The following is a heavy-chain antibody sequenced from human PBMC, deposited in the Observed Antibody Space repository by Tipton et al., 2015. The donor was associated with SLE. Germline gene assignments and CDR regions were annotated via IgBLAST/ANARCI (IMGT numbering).Heavy chain of an antibody. CDR2: IYYSGST. V-gene: IGHV4-59*08. CDR1: GGSISSYY. J-gene: IGHJ4*02. CDR3: ARGGPYYFFDY. Sequence: LRLSCTVSGGSISSYYWSWIRQPPGKELEWIGYIYYSGSTNCNPSLKSRVTISVDTSKNQFSLRLSSVTAADTAVYYCARGGPYYFFDYWGQGTLVTVSS. D-gene: IGHD2-15*01.